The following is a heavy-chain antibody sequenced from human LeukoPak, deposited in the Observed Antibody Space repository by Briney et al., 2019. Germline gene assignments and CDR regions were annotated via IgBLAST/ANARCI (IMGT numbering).Heavy chain of an antibody. CDR1: GFTFTDYG. Sequence: GGSLRLSCAASGFTFTDYGMSWVRQAPGKGLEWVSAISGNGGNTYYADSVKGRFTISRDNAKNSLYLQMNSLRAEDTAVYYCARGVRYYYGSGSYPEGDYWGQGTLVTVSS. CDR2: ISGNGGNT. J-gene: IGHJ4*02. D-gene: IGHD3-10*01. V-gene: IGHV3-23*01. CDR3: ARGVRYYYGSGSYPEGDY.